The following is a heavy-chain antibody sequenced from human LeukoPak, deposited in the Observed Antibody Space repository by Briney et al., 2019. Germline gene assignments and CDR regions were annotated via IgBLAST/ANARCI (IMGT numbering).Heavy chain of an antibody. J-gene: IGHJ4*02. CDR2: IKYDGSMT. CDR1: GFTFSTYW. V-gene: IGHV3-74*01. D-gene: IGHD3-22*01. Sequence: GGSLRLSCAASGFTFSTYWMHWVRQAPGKGLVWVSRIKYDGSMTTYGDSVKGRFSISRDNAKNTVDLQMNSLRAEDTAVYYCARGASSAYYVDYWGQGTLVSVSS. CDR3: ARGASSAYYVDY.